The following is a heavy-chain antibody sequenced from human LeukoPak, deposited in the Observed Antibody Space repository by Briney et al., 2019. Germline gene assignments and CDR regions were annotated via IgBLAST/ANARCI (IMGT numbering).Heavy chain of an antibody. Sequence: SDTLSLTCTVSSCSLSGLFWRWFRPPQGQGLENIGYIHSSGSTNFNPSYRSRVTVSLEMSKCQFALSLSSVTAGDTAVYNGARVPGDTDWYNGDTWGQRILVTVSS. CDR1: SCSLSGLF. CDR2: IHSSGST. J-gene: IGHJ5*02. V-gene: IGHV4-59*11. D-gene: IGHD1/OR15-1a*01. CDR3: ARVPGDTDWYNGDT.